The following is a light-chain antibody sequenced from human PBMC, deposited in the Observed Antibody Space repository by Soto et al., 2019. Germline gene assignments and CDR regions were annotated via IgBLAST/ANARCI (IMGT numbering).Light chain of an antibody. J-gene: IGKJ5*01. CDR1: QGISSY. CDR2: AAS. CDR3: QQLKSYPIT. V-gene: IGKV1-9*01. Sequence: IQLTQSPSSLSASAGDRVTITCRASQGISSYLAWYQQKPGKAPKLLIYAASTLQSGVPSRFSGSGSGTDFTLTISSLQPEDFATYYCQQLKSYPITFGQGNRLEI.